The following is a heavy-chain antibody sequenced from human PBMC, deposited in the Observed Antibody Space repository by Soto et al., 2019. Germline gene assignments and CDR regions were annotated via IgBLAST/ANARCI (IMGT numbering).Heavy chain of an antibody. CDR3: ARASGRHSGSGHWSEP. CDR2: ISHSGTS. Sequence: PSETLSLTCTFSVCSISSGYYWSWIRQTPGKGLEWIGSISHSGTSFYNPSLRSRVTISMDTSNNHFSLKLNSLTATDTAVYYCARASGRHSGSGHWSEPWGQGTLVNVSS. V-gene: IGHV4-38-2*02. J-gene: IGHJ5*02. CDR1: VCSISSGYY. D-gene: IGHD3-10*01.